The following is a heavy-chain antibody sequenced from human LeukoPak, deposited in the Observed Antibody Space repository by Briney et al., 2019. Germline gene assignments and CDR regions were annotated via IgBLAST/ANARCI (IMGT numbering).Heavy chain of an antibody. Sequence: ASVKVSCKASGYTFTSYDTNWVRQATGQGLEWMGWMNPNSGNTGYAQKFQGRATMTRNTSISTAYMELSSLRSEDTAVYYCARAEGPNYDFWSGYLANWFDPWGQGTLVTVSS. CDR1: GYTFTSYD. J-gene: IGHJ5*02. CDR2: MNPNSGNT. D-gene: IGHD3-3*01. CDR3: ARAEGPNYDFWSGYLANWFDP. V-gene: IGHV1-8*01.